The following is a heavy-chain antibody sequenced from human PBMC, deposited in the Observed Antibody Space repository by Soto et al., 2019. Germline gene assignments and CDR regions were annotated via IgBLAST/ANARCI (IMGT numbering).Heavy chain of an antibody. Sequence: PSETLSLTCAVYGGSFSGYYWSWIRQPPGKGLEWIGEINHSGSTNYNPSLKSRVTKSVDTSKNQFSQKLSSVTAADTAVYYCARTSYSGSYYMRLRYYFDYWGQGTLVTVSS. D-gene: IGHD3-10*01. J-gene: IGHJ4*02. CDR2: INHSGST. CDR1: GGSFSGYY. CDR3: ARTSYSGSYYMRLRYYFDY. V-gene: IGHV4-34*01.